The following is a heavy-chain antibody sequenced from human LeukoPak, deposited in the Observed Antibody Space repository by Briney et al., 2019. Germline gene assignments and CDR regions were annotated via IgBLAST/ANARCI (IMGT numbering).Heavy chain of an antibody. CDR2: IYDSGST. V-gene: IGHV4-39*01. Sequence: PSETLSLTCTVSGGSIRSSYYYWGWIHHPPRKGQEWIGSIYDSGSTYYHPSIKRRITISVDTSKNQFALKLNSVTAADTAVYYCARHYGPWGQGTLVTVSS. CDR3: ARHYGP. CDR1: GGSIRSSYYY. D-gene: IGHD3-10*01. J-gene: IGHJ5*02.